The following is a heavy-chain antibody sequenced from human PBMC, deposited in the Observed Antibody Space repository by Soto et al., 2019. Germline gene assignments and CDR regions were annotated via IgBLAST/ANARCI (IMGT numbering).Heavy chain of an antibody. D-gene: IGHD6-13*01. J-gene: IGHJ4*01. CDR1: GYTFTSYG. CDR3: ARDCAAAGPFDY. CDR2: ISAYNGNT. Sequence: QVQLVQSGAEVKKPGASVKVSCKASGYTFTSYGISWVRQAPGQGLEWMGWISAYNGNTNYAQKLKGRVTMTTGTSSIPAYMELRSLRSDDTAVDYGARDCAAAGPFDYWGHGTLVTVSS. V-gene: IGHV1-18*01.